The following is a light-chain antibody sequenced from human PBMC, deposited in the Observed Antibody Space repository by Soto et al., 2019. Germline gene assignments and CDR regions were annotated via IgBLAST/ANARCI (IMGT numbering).Light chain of an antibody. Sequence: DIALTQSPYTLSASVEDRVALTGRASESIGNWLAWYQQKSGKAPNLLIHEASNLEDGVPSRFSGRGSGTEFTLTISSLQPDDFATYYCHQYSSYSWTFGQGTKVDI. CDR2: EAS. V-gene: IGKV1-5*03. J-gene: IGKJ1*01. CDR3: HQYSSYSWT. CDR1: ESIGNW.